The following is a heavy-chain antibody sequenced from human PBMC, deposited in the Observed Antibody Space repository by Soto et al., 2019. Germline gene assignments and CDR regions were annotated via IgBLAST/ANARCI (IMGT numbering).Heavy chain of an antibody. D-gene: IGHD1-1*01. CDR1: GFTFSGYS. CDR2: ISTGSTTI. CDR3: ARSYISGMDV. J-gene: IGHJ6*02. V-gene: IGHV3-48*01. Sequence: EVPLVESGGGLVQPGGSLRLSCAASGFTFSGYSMNWVRQAPGKGLEWVSYISTGSTTIYYGDSVKGRFTISRDNAKNSMYLQMNSLRAEDTAVYYCARSYISGMDVWGQGTTVTVSS.